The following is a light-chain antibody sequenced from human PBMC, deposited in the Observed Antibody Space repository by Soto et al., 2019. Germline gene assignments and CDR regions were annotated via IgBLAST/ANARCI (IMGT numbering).Light chain of an antibody. CDR3: CSYAGGPYV. Sequence: QSALTQPRSVSGSPGQSVTISCTGTSSDVGGYNYVSWYQQHPGKAPKLIICDVSKRPSGVPDRFSGSKSGNTASLTISELQAEDEADYYCCSYAGGPYVFGTGTKLTVL. CDR1: SSDVGGYNY. CDR2: DVS. V-gene: IGLV2-11*01. J-gene: IGLJ1*01.